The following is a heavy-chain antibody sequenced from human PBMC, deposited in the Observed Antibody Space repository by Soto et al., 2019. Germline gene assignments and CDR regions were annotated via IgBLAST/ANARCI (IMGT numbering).Heavy chain of an antibody. CDR3: ATGLRYFGGDY. Sequence: SETLSLTCAVYGGSFSGYYWSWIRQPPGKGLEWIGEINHSGSTNYNPSLKSRVTISVDTSKNQFSLKLSSVTAADTAVYYCATGLRYFGGDYWGQGTLVTVSS. V-gene: IGHV4-34*01. CDR1: GGSFSGYY. D-gene: IGHD3-9*01. CDR2: INHSGST. J-gene: IGHJ4*02.